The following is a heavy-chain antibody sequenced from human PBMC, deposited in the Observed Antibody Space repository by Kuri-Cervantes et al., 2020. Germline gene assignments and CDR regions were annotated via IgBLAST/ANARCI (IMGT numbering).Heavy chain of an antibody. CDR3: NTGTNWGSYRYPAEYYYYYYMNV. CDR1: GYTFTSYG. J-gene: IGHJ6*03. V-gene: IGHV1-18*01. D-gene: IGHD3-16*02. Sequence: ASVKVSCKASGYTFTSYGISWVRQAPGQGLEWMGWISAYNGNTNYAQKLQGRVTMTTDTSTSTAYMELSSLRSEDTAVYYCNTGTNWGSYRYPAEYYYYYYMNVWGKGTTVTVSS. CDR2: ISAYNGNT.